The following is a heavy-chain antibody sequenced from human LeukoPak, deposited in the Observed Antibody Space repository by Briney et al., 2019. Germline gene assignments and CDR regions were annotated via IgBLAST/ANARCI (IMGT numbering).Heavy chain of an antibody. D-gene: IGHD1-14*01. Sequence: PGGSLRLSCAASGFTFSSDGMHWVRQAPGKGLEWVAFIRYDGDNKYYADSVKGRFTISRDNSKNTLYLQMNSLRAEDTAVYYCAKDHSLNRNWGQGTLVTVSS. J-gene: IGHJ4*02. CDR2: IRYDGDNK. CDR1: GFTFSSDG. V-gene: IGHV3-30*02. CDR3: AKDHSLNRN.